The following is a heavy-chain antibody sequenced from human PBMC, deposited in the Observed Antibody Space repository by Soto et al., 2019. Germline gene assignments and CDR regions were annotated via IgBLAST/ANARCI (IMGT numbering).Heavy chain of an antibody. CDR1: GVTFTSYA. J-gene: IGHJ4*02. V-gene: IGHV3-23*01. D-gene: IGHD6-19*01. Sequence: PGGSLRLSCAASGVTFTSYAMTWVRQVPGEGLQWVSSISKSGDSTYYADSVKGRFTTSRDNSKNTLYLEMNRLRAEDTAVYYCVKDVGIAVALDSWGPGTLVTVSS. CDR2: ISKSGDST. CDR3: VKDVGIAVALDS.